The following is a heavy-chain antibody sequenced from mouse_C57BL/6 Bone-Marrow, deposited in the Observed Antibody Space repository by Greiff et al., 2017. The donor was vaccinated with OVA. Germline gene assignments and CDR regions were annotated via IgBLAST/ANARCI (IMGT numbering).Heavy chain of an antibody. CDR3: ATTVVATKGFAY. V-gene: IGHV3-6*01. Sequence: EVQVVESGPGLVKPSQSLSLTCSVTGYSITSGYYWNWIRQFPGNKLEWMGYISYDGSNNYNPSLKNRISITRDTSKNQFFLKLNSVTTEDTATYYCATTVVATKGFAYWGQGTLVTVSA. D-gene: IGHD1-1*01. CDR1: GYSITSGYY. CDR2: ISYDGSN. J-gene: IGHJ3*01.